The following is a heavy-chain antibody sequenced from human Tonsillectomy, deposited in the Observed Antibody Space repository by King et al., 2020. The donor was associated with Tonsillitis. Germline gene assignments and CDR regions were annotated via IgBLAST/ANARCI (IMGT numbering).Heavy chain of an antibody. D-gene: IGHD6-13*01. J-gene: IGHJ2*01. Sequence: VQLVESGGGLVQPGGSLRLSCEGSGFTFSDYARSWVRQGPGKGLEWVSSITDSGSNKYNAVSVKGRFTISRDNSKNTLYLQMDSLRDEDTAVYYCAKGPIASAPHWYFDLWGRGTLVTVSS. CDR3: AKGPIASAPHWYFDL. CDR2: ITDSGSNK. V-gene: IGHV3-23*04. CDR1: GFTFSDYA.